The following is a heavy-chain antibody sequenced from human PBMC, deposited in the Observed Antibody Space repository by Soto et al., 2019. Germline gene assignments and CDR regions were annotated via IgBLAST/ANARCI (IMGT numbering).Heavy chain of an antibody. Sequence: QVQLVEPGGGVVQPGRSLRLSCAAFGFTFSSYAMPWVRQAPGKGLEWVAVISYDGSNKYYADSVKGRFTISRDNSKNTLYLQMNSLRAEDTAVYYCARASGMDVWGQGTTVTVSS. CDR3: ARASGMDV. V-gene: IGHV3-30-3*01. CDR2: ISYDGSNK. CDR1: GFTFSSYA. J-gene: IGHJ6*02.